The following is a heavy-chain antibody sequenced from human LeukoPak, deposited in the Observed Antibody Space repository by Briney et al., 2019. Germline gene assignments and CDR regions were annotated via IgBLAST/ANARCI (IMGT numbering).Heavy chain of an antibody. D-gene: IGHD3-16*01. Sequence: GGSLRLSCEASGFTFENYAIHWVRQAPGKGLEWVSGISWNGNYIGYADSVKGRFTISRDNSKKSLYLQMNSLRPEDTALYYCLKDMDNNGWGWGQGTLVTVSA. CDR1: GFTFENYA. CDR3: LKDMDNNGWG. J-gene: IGHJ4*02. V-gene: IGHV3-9*01. CDR2: ISWNGNYI.